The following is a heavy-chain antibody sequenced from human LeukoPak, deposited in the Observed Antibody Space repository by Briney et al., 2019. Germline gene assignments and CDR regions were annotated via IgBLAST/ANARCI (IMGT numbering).Heavy chain of an antibody. CDR3: ASHPSVVVTAPDY. D-gene: IGHD2-21*02. CDR2: IYPGDSDT. Sequence: GESLKISCKGSGYSFTSYWIGWVRQMPGKGLEWMGIIYPGDSDTRYSPSFQGQVTISADKSISTAYLQWSSLKASDTAMYYCASHPSVVVTAPDYWGQGTLVTVSS. CDR1: GYSFTSYW. V-gene: IGHV5-51*01. J-gene: IGHJ4*02.